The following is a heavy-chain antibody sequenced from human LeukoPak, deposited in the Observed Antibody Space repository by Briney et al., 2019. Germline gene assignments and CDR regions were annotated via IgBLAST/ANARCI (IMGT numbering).Heavy chain of an antibody. Sequence: GGSLRLSCAACGLPFRSYWMSWARGAPGRGRVGVANIRQDEIENYHVDSVKGRFTISRDNATNSLYMQMNSLRAEDTAVYYCARDTGALVTHFDYWGQGTLVTVSS. CDR3: ARDTGALVTHFDY. CDR1: GLPFRSYW. V-gene: IGHV3-7*03. CDR2: IRQDEIEN. J-gene: IGHJ4*02. D-gene: IGHD5-18*01.